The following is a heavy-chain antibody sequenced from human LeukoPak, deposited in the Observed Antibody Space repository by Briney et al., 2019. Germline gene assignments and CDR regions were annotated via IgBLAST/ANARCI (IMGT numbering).Heavy chain of an antibody. Sequence: PGGSLRLSCAASGFTFSSYAMSWVRQAPGKGLEWVSAISGSGGSTYYADSVKGRLTISRDNSKNTLYLQMNSLRAEDTAVYYCAKEGVGYDYRYTFDYWGQGTLVTVSS. CDR3: AKEGVGYDYRYTFDY. J-gene: IGHJ4*02. CDR1: GFTFSSYA. D-gene: IGHD2-2*02. CDR2: ISGSGGST. V-gene: IGHV3-23*01.